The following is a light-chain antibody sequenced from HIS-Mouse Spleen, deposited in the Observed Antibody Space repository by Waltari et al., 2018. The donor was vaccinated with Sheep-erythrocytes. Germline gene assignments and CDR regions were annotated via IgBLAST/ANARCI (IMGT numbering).Light chain of an antibody. V-gene: IGKV1-9*01. Sequence: DIQLTQSPSFLSACVGDRVTITCRASQGISSYLAWYQQKPGKAPKLLIYAASTLQSGVPSRFSGSGSGTEFTLTISSLQPEDFATYYCQQANSFPITFGQGTRLEIK. J-gene: IGKJ5*01. CDR2: AAS. CDR3: QQANSFPIT. CDR1: QGISSY.